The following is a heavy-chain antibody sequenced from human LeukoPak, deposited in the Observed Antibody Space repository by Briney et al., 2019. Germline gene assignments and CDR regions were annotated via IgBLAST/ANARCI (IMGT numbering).Heavy chain of an antibody. CDR2: IYYSGST. Sequence: SETLSLTCTVSGGSISSSSYYWGWIRQPPGKGLEWIGSIYYSGSTYYNPSLKSRVTMSIDTSKNQFSLKVNSVTAADTAVYYCAVGHIAAAGTIGDYYYYYMDVWGKGTTVTVSS. V-gene: IGHV4-39*07. CDR3: AVGHIAAAGTIGDYYYYYMDV. J-gene: IGHJ6*03. D-gene: IGHD6-13*01. CDR1: GGSISSSSYY.